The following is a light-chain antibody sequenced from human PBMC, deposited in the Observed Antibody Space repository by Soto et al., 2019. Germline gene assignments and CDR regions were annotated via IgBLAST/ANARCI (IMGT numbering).Light chain of an antibody. CDR2: AAS. CDR1: QGISSY. Sequence: IQLTQSPSSLSASVGDRVTITCRASQGISSYLAWYQQKPGKAPKLLIYAASTLQSGVPSRFSGSGSGTDFTLTNSSLQPEDFATYYCQQLNSYPRLTFGGGTKVEIK. J-gene: IGKJ4*01. CDR3: QQLNSYPRLT. V-gene: IGKV1-9*01.